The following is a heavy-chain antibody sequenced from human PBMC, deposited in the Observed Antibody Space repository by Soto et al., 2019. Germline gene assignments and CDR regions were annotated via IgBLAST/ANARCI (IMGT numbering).Heavy chain of an antibody. CDR2: INIDGTTT. CDR3: ASGELYYYDTFDC. J-gene: IGHJ4*02. V-gene: IGHV3-74*01. Sequence: GSLRLSFAASGFTFSSYWMHWVRHAPGKGLVWVSRINIDGTTTNYADSVKGRFTISRDNAKNTVYLQMNSLRAEDTAVYYCASGELYYYDTFDCWGQGALVTVSS. D-gene: IGHD3-22*01. CDR1: GFTFSSYW.